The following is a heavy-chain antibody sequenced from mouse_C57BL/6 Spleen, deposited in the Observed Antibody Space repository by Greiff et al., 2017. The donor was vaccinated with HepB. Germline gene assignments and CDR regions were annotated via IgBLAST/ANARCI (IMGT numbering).Heavy chain of an antibody. CDR3: ARSYGNYWYFDV. Sequence: EVMLVESGGGLVKPGGSLKLSCAASGFTFSDYGMHWVRQAPEKGLEWVAYISSGSSTIYYADTVKGRFTISRDNAKNTLFLQMTSLGSEDTAMYYCARSYGNYWYFDVWGTGTTVTVSS. CDR2: ISSGSSTI. CDR1: GFTFSDYG. J-gene: IGHJ1*03. D-gene: IGHD2-1*01. V-gene: IGHV5-17*01.